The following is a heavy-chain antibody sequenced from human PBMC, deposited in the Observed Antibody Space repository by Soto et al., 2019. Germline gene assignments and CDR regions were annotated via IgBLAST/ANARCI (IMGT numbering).Heavy chain of an antibody. CDR1: GFTFSSYG. D-gene: IGHD3-22*01. Sequence: QVQLVESGGGVVQPGRSLRLSCAASGFTFSSYGMHWVRQAPGKGLEWVAVIWSDGSNKYFADSVKGRFTISRDNSRNTLYLQMNSLRAEDTAVYYCARGDYYDISGYYYRGKGAFDIWGQGTMVTVSS. V-gene: IGHV3-33*01. CDR3: ARGDYYDISGYYYRGKGAFDI. J-gene: IGHJ3*02. CDR2: IWSDGSNK.